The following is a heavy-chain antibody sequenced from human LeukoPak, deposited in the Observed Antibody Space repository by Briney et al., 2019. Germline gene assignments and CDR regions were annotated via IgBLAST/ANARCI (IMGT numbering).Heavy chain of an antibody. CDR2: ISVYNGNT. Sequence: GASVKVSCKSSGYTFTSYGISWVRQAPGQGLEWMGWISVYNGNTNYAQKLQDRVTMTTDTSTSTAYMELRSLRSDDTAVYYCASPYCSGGTCYAHDAFDIWGQGTMVTVSS. D-gene: IGHD2-15*01. CDR1: GYTFTSYG. CDR3: ASPYCSGGTCYAHDAFDI. J-gene: IGHJ3*02. V-gene: IGHV1-18*01.